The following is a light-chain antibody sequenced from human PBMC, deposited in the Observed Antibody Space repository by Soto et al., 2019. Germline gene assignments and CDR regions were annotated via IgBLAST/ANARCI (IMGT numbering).Light chain of an antibody. Sequence: QSVLTQPPSASGTPGQRVTISCSGSSSNIGSNTVNWYQQLPGTAPKLLIYSNNQRPSGVSNRFSGSKSGNTASLTISGLQAEDEADYYCCSYAGSSTPYVFGTGTKLTVL. CDR3: CSYAGSSTPYV. J-gene: IGLJ1*01. CDR2: SNN. CDR1: SSNIGSNT. V-gene: IGLV1-44*01.